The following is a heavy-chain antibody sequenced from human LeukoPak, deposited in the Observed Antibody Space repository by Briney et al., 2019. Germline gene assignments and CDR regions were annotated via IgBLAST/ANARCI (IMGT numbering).Heavy chain of an antibody. J-gene: IGHJ6*02. D-gene: IGHD3-10*01. CDR3: ARAWYYYGSGSYYNAVRPGTRSYYYYGMDV. Sequence: PGGSLRLSCAASGFTFSSYEMNWVRQAPGKGLEWVSYISSSGSTIYYADSVKGRFTISRDNAKNSLYLQMNSLRAEDTAVYYCARAWYYYGSGSYYNAVRPGTRSYYYYGMDVWGQGTTVTVSS. CDR1: GFTFSSYE. CDR2: ISSSGSTI. V-gene: IGHV3-48*03.